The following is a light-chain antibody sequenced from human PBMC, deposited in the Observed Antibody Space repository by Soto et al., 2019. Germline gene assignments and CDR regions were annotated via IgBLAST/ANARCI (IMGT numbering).Light chain of an antibody. CDR3: CSYAGGYTYL. V-gene: IGLV2-11*01. CDR1: GNDVGAYNY. J-gene: IGLJ1*01. Sequence: QSGVTHPRSVSFSPGQSVTISCTGTGNDVGAYNYVSWYQQHPGSPPKLMIYDVARWPSGVPDRFSGSKSGNTASLTISGLQAEDEADYFCCSYAGGYTYLFGTGTKVTVL. CDR2: DVA.